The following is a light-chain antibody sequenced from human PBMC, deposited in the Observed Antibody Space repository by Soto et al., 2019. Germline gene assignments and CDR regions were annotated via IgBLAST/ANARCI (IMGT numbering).Light chain of an antibody. CDR2: EVT. CDR3: ISYTSSNTLV. Sequence: QSALTQPASVSGSPGQSITISCTGTSSDVSGYNYVSWYQQHPGKAPKLMIYEVTNRPSGVSNRFPGSKSGNTASLTISGLQAEDEADYYCISYTSSNTLVFGGGTKVTVL. J-gene: IGLJ3*02. V-gene: IGLV2-14*01. CDR1: SSDVSGYNY.